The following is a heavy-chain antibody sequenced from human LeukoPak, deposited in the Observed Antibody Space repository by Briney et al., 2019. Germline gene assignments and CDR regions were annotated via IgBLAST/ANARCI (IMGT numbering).Heavy chain of an antibody. CDR2: ISAYNGKT. D-gene: IGHD1-1*01. Sequence: ASVKVSCKASGYTFTSYGTSWVRQAPGQGLEWMGWISAYNGKTNYAQKFQGRVTMTTDTSTSTAYMELRSLRSDDTAVYYCARDGTTGTTFRFDPWGQGTLVTVSS. J-gene: IGHJ5*02. CDR3: ARDGTTGTTFRFDP. CDR1: GYTFTSYG. V-gene: IGHV1-18*01.